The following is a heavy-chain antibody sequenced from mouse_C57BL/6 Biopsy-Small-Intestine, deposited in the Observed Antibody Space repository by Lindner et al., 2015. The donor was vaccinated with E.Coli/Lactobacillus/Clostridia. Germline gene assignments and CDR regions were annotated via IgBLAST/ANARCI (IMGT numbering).Heavy chain of an antibody. D-gene: IGHD3-2*02. Sequence: VQLQESGAGLVRPGTSVKMSCKASGYTFTNYWIGWAKQRPGHGLEWIGDIYPGGGYTNYNEKFKGKATLTADKSSSTAYMQFSSLTSEDSAIYYCARSSSDAMDYWGQGTSVTVSS. CDR2: IYPGGGYT. CDR1: GYTFTNYW. V-gene: IGHV1-63*01. CDR3: ARSSSDAMDY. J-gene: IGHJ4*01.